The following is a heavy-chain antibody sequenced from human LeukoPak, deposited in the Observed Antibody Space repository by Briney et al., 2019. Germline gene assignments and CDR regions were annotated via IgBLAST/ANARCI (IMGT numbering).Heavy chain of an antibody. J-gene: IGHJ6*02. CDR1: GGSISSGSYY. CDR3: ARGDFVVVPGADYYHYYGMDV. D-gene: IGHD2-2*01. CDR2: IYTSGTT. Sequence: SQTLSLTCTVSGGSISSGSYYWSWIRQPAGKGLEWIGRIYTSGTTNYNPSLKSRVTISVDTSKNQFSLNLSSVTAADTAVYYCARGDFVVVPGADYYHYYGMDVWGQGTTVTVSS. V-gene: IGHV4-61*02.